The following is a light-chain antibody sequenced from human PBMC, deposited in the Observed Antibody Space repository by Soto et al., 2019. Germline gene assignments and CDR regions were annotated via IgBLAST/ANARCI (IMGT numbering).Light chain of an antibody. CDR1: QSVSSTY. V-gene: IGKV3-20*01. Sequence: EIVLTHSPGTLSLSPGERAALSFSASQSVSSTYLAWCQQKSGQAPRLLIYGASTRATGIPDRFSGTGSGTDFTLTISRLEPEDFAVYYCQHFGDSPITFGQGTRLEIK. CDR3: QHFGDSPIT. J-gene: IGKJ5*01. CDR2: GAS.